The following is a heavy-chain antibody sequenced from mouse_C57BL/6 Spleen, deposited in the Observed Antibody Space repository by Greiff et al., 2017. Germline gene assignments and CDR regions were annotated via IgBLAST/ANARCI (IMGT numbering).Heavy chain of an antibody. CDR2: ISGGGGNT. Sequence: EVKLMESGGGLVKPGGSLKLSCAASGFTFSSYTMSWVRQTPEKRLEWVATISGGGGNTYYPDSVKGRFTIARDNAKNTLYLQMSSLRSEDTALYYCARHEILTGFDYWGQGTTLTVSS. D-gene: IGHD4-1*01. CDR1: GFTFSSYT. CDR3: ARHEILTGFDY. J-gene: IGHJ2*01. V-gene: IGHV5-9*01.